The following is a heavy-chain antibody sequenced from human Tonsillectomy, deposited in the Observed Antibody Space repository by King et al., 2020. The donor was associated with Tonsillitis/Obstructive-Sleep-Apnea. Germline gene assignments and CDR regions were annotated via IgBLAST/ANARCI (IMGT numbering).Heavy chain of an antibody. CDR3: ARLYPRLRLLADV. CDR1: GGSISSYY. V-gene: IGHV4-59*01. CDR2: IYYSGST. Sequence: QLQESGPGLVKPSETLSLTCTVSGGSISSYYWSWIRQPPGKGLEWIGYIYYSGSTNYNPSLKSRVTISVDTSKNQFSLKLSSVTAADTAVYYCARLYPRLRLLADVWGQGTPVTVSS. D-gene: IGHD3-3*01. J-gene: IGHJ6*02.